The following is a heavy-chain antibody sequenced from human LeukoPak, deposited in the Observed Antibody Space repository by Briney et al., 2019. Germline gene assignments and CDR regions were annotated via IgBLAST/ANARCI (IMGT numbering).Heavy chain of an antibody. CDR2: ISDSGIT. CDR3: ARNRFYLSGVYYFDP. J-gene: IGHJ5*02. Sequence: PSETLSLTCSVSGGSMKNSFWSWIRQPPGKGLEWIGYISDSGITNYNPSLKSRVSFSVDTSKGHFYLNLRSVTAADTALYFCARNRFYLSGVYYFDPWGRGTLVTVSS. CDR1: GGSMKNSF. V-gene: IGHV4-59*01. D-gene: IGHD3-22*01.